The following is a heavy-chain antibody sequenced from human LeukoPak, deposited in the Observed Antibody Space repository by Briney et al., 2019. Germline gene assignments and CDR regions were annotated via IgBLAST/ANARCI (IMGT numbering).Heavy chain of an antibody. CDR3: ARGGGLDV. V-gene: IGHV3-7*03. CDR1: GFTFSSYG. Sequence: GGSLRLSCTASGFTFSSYGMNWARQAPGKGLEWVASINHNGNVNYYVDSVKGRFTISRDNAKNSLYLQMSNLRAEDTAVYFCARGGGLDVWGQGATVTVSS. D-gene: IGHD3-16*01. CDR2: INHNGNVN. J-gene: IGHJ6*02.